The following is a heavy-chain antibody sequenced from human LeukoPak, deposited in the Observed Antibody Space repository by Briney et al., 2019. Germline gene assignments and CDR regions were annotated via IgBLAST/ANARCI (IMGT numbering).Heavy chain of an antibody. D-gene: IGHD6-19*01. CDR1: GGSISSNSYY. J-gene: IGHJ4*02. CDR3: ARIAVAEDYYFDY. CDR2: IYDSGST. Sequence: SETLSLTCTVSGGSISSNSYYWGWIRQPPGKGLEWIGSIYDSGSTYYNPSLKSRVTISVDTSKNQFSLKLRSVTAADTAVYYCARIAVAEDYYFDYWGQGTLVTVSS. V-gene: IGHV4-39*01.